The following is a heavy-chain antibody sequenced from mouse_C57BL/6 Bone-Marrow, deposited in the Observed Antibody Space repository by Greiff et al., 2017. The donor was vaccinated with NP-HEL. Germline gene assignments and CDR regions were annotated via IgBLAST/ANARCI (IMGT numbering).Heavy chain of an antibody. CDR1: GFTFSDYY. J-gene: IGHJ2*01. CDR2: ISNGGGST. D-gene: IGHD4-1*01. V-gene: IGHV5-12*01. CDR3: ARAKLGPYFDY. Sequence: EVKVVESGGGLVQPGGSLKLSCAASGFTFSDYYMYWVRQTPEKRLEWVAYISNGGGSTYYPDTLQGRFTISRDNAKNTLYLQMSRLKSEDTAMYYCARAKLGPYFDYWGQGTTLTVSS.